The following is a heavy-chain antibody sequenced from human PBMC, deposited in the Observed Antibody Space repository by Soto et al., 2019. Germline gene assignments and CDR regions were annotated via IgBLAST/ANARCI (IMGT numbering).Heavy chain of an antibody. V-gene: IGHV1-18*04. Sequence: ASVKVSCKASGYTFTSYGISWVRQAPGQGLEWMGWISAYNGNTNYAQKLQGRVTMTTDTSTSTAYMELRSLRSDDTAVYYCARLRRYYDGSGYSDAFDIWGQGTMVTVSS. CDR2: ISAYNGNT. J-gene: IGHJ3*02. D-gene: IGHD3-22*01. CDR3: ARLRRYYDGSGYSDAFDI. CDR1: GYTFTSYG.